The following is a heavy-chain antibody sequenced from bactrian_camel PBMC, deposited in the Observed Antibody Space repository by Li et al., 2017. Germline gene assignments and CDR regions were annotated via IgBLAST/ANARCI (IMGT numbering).Heavy chain of an antibody. CDR3: AADSSKFATLYRDYGY. Sequence: HVQLVESGGGSVQAGGSLTLSCVASGYTYRGKCMARSRQIPGQEREGVAAVEISSGNSFYADSVKGRFTISRDNAKNTVYLQMNSLQPDDTAMYYCAADSSKFATLYRDYGYWGQGTQVTVS. V-gene: IGHV3S1*01. J-gene: IGHJ4*01. CDR1: GYTYRGKC. CDR2: VEISSGNS. D-gene: IGHD4*01.